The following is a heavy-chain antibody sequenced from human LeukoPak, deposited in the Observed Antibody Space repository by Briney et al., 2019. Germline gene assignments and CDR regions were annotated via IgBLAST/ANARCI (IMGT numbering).Heavy chain of an antibody. CDR1: GGSIRSHN. J-gene: IGHJ4*02. Sequence: SETLSLTCSGSGGSIRSHNWNWIRQPPGKGLEWIGYIYYSGSTNYNPSLKSRVTISVDTSKNHFSLKLSSVTAADTAVYSCARSIIGTRSKFDYWGQGTLVTVSS. D-gene: IGHD1/OR15-1a*01. CDR3: ARSIIGTRSKFDY. CDR2: IYYSGST. V-gene: IGHV4-59*08.